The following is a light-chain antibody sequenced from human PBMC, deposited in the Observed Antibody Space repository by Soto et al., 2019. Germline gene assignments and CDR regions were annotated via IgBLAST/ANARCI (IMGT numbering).Light chain of an antibody. CDR3: SSYTTSNSLI. V-gene: IGLV2-14*01. J-gene: IGLJ1*01. CDR2: GVT. Sequence: QSVLAQPASVSGSPGQSITFSCTGSSGDIGTYNFVSWYQQHPGKAPKLLIFGVTNRPSGISDRFSGSKSGDTASLTISGLQPEDEAYYYCSSYTTSNSLIFGTGTKLTVL. CDR1: SGDIGTYNF.